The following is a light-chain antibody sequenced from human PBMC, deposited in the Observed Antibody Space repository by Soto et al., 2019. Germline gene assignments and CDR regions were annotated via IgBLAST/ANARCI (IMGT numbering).Light chain of an antibody. CDR3: QQSYSTPLT. Sequence: EIVMTQSPATLSVSPGERATLSCRASQSISSNLAWYQQKPGQAPRLLMFRTSSRATGFPARFSGSGSGTEFNLTISSLQPEDFATYYCQQSYSTPLTFGQGTRLEIK. J-gene: IGKJ5*01. V-gene: IGKV3-15*01. CDR2: RTS. CDR1: QSISSN.